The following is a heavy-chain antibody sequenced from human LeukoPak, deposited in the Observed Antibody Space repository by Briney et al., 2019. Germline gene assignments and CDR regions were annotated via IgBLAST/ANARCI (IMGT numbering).Heavy chain of an antibody. CDR1: GGSISSYY. V-gene: IGHV4-4*07. CDR2: IYTSGST. CDR3: AREGEGEYSSSSGVDY. Sequence: ETLSLTCTVSGGSISSYYWSWIRQPAGKGLEWIGRIYTSGSTNYNPSLKSRVTMSVDMSKNQFSLKLSSVTAADTAVYYCAREGEGEYSSSSGVDYWGQGTLVAVSS. D-gene: IGHD6-6*01. J-gene: IGHJ4*02.